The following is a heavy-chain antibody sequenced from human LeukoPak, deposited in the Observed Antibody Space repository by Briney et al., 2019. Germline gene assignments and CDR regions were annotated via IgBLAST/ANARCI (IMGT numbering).Heavy chain of an antibody. V-gene: IGHV4-4*07. J-gene: IGHJ4*02. CDR1: GGSISSYY. CDR2: IYTSGST. D-gene: IGHD2-2*01. Sequence: SETLSLTCTVSGGSISSYYWSWIRQPAGKGLEWIGRIYTSGSTNYNPSLKSRVTMSVDTSKNQFSLKLSSVTAADTAVDYCARDVRYCSSTSCLYYFDYWGQGTLVTVSS. CDR3: ARDVRYCSSTSCLYYFDY.